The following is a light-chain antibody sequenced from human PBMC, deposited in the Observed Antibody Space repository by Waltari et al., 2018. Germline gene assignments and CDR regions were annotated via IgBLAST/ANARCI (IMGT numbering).Light chain of an antibody. J-gene: IGLJ2*01. CDR2: DVM. Sequence: QFALTEPRSVSGFPVQSVTIPCTGTSSDVGGYNYVSWYQQHPGTAPKLRIYDVMKRPSGVPDRFSGSKSSNTASLTLSGLHAEDEADYYCCSDAGSYTVVFGGGTKLTVL. CDR3: CSDAGSYTVV. V-gene: IGLV2-11*01. CDR1: SSDVGGYNY.